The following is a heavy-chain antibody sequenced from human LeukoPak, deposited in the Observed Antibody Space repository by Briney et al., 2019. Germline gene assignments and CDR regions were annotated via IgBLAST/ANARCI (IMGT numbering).Heavy chain of an antibody. V-gene: IGHV3-64D*06. CDR2: ISSNGGST. CDR1: GFTFSSYA. J-gene: IGHJ4*02. Sequence: PGGSLRLSCSASGFTFSSYAMHWVRQAPGKGLEYVSAISSNGGSTYYADSVKGRFTISRDNSKNTLYLQMSSLRAEDTAVYYCVKSGTTEVKRSGNFDYWGQGTLVTVSS. D-gene: IGHD4-23*01. CDR3: VKSGTTEVKRSGNFDY.